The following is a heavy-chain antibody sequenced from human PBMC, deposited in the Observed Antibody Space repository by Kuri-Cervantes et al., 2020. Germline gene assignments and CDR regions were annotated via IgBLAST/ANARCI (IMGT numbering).Heavy chain of an antibody. CDR1: GYSFTNYW. CDR3: ARAYGSGSSYDY. V-gene: IGHV5-51*01. CDR2: IYPGNSDT. J-gene: IGHJ4*02. Sequence: GESLKISCKGSGYSFTNYWIGWVRQMPGKGLEWMGNIYPGNSDTRYSPSSQGQVTISADKSINTAYLQWSILKASDTAMYYCARAYGSGSSYDYWGQGTLVTDSS. D-gene: IGHD3-10*01.